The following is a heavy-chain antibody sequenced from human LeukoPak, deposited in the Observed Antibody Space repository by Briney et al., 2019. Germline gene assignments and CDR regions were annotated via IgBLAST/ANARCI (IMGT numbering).Heavy chain of an antibody. D-gene: IGHD3-10*01. V-gene: IGHV7-4-1*02. Sequence: ASVKVSCKASGYTFTSNAMNWVRQAPGQGLEWMGWINTKTGNPTYAQGFTGRFVFSLDTSVSTAYLQISSLKAEDTAVYYCARNQLWFGGKMDVWGKGTTVTVSS. CDR1: GYTFTSNA. CDR2: INTKTGNP. CDR3: ARNQLWFGGKMDV. J-gene: IGHJ6*04.